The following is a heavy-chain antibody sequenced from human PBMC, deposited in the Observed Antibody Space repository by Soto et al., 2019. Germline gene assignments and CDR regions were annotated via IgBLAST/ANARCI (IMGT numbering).Heavy chain of an antibody. CDR2: ISYDGSNE. CDR3: AKDTYFYDTSGYYIFDY. V-gene: IGHV3-30*18. CDR1: GFAFSSYG. Sequence: SLRLSCAASGFAFSSYGIHWVRQAPGKGLEWVAGISYDGSNEHYTDSVKGRFTISRDNSKNTLYLQMNSLRAEDTAVYYCAKDTYFYDTSGYYIFDYWGQGTLVTVSS. J-gene: IGHJ4*02. D-gene: IGHD3-22*01.